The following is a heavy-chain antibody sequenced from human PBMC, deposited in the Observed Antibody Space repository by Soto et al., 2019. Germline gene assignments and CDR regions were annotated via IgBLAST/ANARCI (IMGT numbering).Heavy chain of an antibody. CDR2: ISYDGSNK. CDR3: AKDRSGYTHYYYYGMDV. J-gene: IGHJ6*02. V-gene: IGHV3-30*18. Sequence: PGGSLRLSCAASGFTFSSYGMHWVRQAPGKGLEWVAVISYDGSNKYYADSVKGRSTISRDNSKNTLYLQMNSLRAEDTAVYYCAKDRSGYTHYYYYGMDVWGQGTTVTVSS. D-gene: IGHD3-22*01. CDR1: GFTFSSYG.